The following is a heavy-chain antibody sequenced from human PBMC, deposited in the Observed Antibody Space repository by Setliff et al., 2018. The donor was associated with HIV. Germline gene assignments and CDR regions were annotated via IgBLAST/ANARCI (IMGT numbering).Heavy chain of an antibody. J-gene: IGHJ4*02. V-gene: IGHV3-72*01. CDR2: IRTKASSYTT. Sequence: GGSLRLSCAASGFTFSDHYMDWVRQAPGKGLEWVGRIRTKASSYTTDYAASVKGRFTISRDVSKSIAYLQMNSLKTEDTAVYYCTRHSLTTIDYFMPYYFEYWGQGTLVTVSS. D-gene: IGHD4-17*01. CDR1: GFTFSDHY. CDR3: TRHSLTTIDYFMPYYFEY.